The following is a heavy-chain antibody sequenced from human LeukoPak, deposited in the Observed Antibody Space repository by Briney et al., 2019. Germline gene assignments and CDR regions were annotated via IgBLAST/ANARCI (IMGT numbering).Heavy chain of an antibody. J-gene: IGHJ6*01. CDR2: INSDGSST. V-gene: IGHV3-74*01. CDR1: GFTFSSYW. CDR3: ARDSYYYYGMDV. Sequence: PGGSLRLSCAASGFTFSSYWMHWVRQVPGKGLVWVSRINSDGSSTSYADSVKGRFTISRDNAKNTLYLQMNSLRAEDTAVYYCARDSYYYYGMDVWGQGTMVTVSS.